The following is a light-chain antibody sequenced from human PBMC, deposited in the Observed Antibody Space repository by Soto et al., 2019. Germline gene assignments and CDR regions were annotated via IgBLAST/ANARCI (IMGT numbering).Light chain of an antibody. CDR2: GAS. J-gene: IGKJ1*01. Sequence: EIVMTQSPATLSVSPGERATLSCRASQSVSSDLAWYNQKPGQAPRLLIYGASNRATGIPDRFSGSGSGTDFTLTISRLEPEDFAVYYCQQYGSSGTFGQGTKVDIK. CDR3: QQYGSSGT. CDR1: QSVSSD. V-gene: IGKV3-20*01.